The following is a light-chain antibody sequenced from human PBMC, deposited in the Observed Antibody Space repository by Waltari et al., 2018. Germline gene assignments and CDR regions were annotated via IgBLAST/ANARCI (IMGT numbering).Light chain of an antibody. CDR3: CSYAGSYTFVV. CDR1: SSDVGGYNY. J-gene: IGLJ2*01. V-gene: IGLV2-11*01. CDR2: DVS. Sequence: QSALTQPRSVSGSPGQSVTISCTGTSSDVGGYNYVSWYQQHPGKAPKLMIYDVSKRPSGVPDRSSCSKSGNTASLTISGLQAEDEADYYCCSYAGSYTFVVFGGGTKLTVL.